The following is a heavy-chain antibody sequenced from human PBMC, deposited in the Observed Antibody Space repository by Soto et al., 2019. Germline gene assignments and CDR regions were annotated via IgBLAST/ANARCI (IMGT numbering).Heavy chain of an antibody. D-gene: IGHD3-10*01. Sequence: LSLTCAVSGDSIGSRIWWSWVRQTPGRGLEWIGEIYHSGSTNYSPSLKSRVTISVDNSNNQLSLELTSLTAADTAVYYCARGGSLFDYWGQGALVTVSS. CDR1: GDSIGSRIW. CDR2: IYHSGST. V-gene: IGHV4-4*02. J-gene: IGHJ4*02. CDR3: ARGGSLFDY.